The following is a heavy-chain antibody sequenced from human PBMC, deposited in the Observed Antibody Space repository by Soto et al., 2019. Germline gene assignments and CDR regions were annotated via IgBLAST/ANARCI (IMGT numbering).Heavy chain of an antibody. CDR2: ISYDGSNK. CDR1: GFTFSSYG. CDR3: AKGPGDYYDSSGPNYDFDS. D-gene: IGHD3-22*01. V-gene: IGHV3-30*18. Sequence: QVQLVESGGGVVQPGRSLRLSCAASGFTFSSYGMHWVRQAPGKGLEWVAVISYDGSNKYYADSVKGRFTISRDNSKNTLYLQINSLRAEATAVYYCAKGPGDYYDSSGPNYDFDSWGQGTLVTVSS. J-gene: IGHJ4*02.